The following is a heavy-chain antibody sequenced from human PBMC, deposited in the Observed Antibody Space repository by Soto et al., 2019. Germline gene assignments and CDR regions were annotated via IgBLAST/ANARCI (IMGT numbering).Heavy chain of an antibody. V-gene: IGHV1-18*04. D-gene: IGHD3-22*01. J-gene: IGHJ4*02. CDR1: GYTFTSHG. CDR2: INPNNDKS. Sequence: QVELVQSGGEVKKPGASVKVSCKASGYTFTSHGISWVRQAPGQGLEWVGWINPNNDKSVSAQKFQDRVTLNTDTSKSTVYMESRSLTSDDTAFCYCARTPTYSRLGDHWGQGTLVTVAS. CDR3: ARTPTYSRLGDH.